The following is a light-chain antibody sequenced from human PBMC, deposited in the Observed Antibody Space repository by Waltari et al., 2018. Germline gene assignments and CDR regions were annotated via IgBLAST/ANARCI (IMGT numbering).Light chain of an antibody. J-gene: IGKJ3*01. V-gene: IGKV3-11*01. CDR2: NAS. CDR1: QSVGSS. Sequence: EIILTQSPVTLSSSPGERATLSCRASQSVGSSLVWYQHKHGQPPRLLIYNASKRATGISDRFSGTGSGTDFTLTISSLEPEDFAVYDCQQRSHFYTFGPGTRVDVK. CDR3: QQRSHFYT.